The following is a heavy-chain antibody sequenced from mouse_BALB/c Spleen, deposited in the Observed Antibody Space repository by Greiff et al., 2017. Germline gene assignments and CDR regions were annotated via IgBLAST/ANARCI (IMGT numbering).Heavy chain of an antibody. Sequence: QVQLQQSGAELAKPGASVKMSCKASGYTFTSYWMHWVKQRPGQGLEWIGYINPSTGYTEYNQKFKDKATLTADKSSSTAYMQLSSLTSEDSAVYYCARIYYGSSYNYDAMDYWGQGTSVTVSS. V-gene: IGHV1-7*01. D-gene: IGHD1-1*01. CDR2: INPSTGYT. J-gene: IGHJ4*01. CDR3: ARIYYGSSYNYDAMDY. CDR1: GYTFTSYW.